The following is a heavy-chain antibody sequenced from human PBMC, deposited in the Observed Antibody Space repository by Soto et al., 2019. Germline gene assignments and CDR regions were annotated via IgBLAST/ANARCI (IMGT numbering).Heavy chain of an antibody. CDR2: ISDDSSYI. D-gene: IGHD3-16*01. CDR3: ATPYYFNH. J-gene: IGHJ1*01. V-gene: IGHV3-21*06. CDR1: GFMFSAYT. Sequence: LRLSGAASGFMFSAYTMNWVRQAPGKGLEWLSSISDDSSYIDYADSLRGRFTVSRDNARNSLYLQIDSLGVEDTAVYYCATPYYFNHWGTGTLVT.